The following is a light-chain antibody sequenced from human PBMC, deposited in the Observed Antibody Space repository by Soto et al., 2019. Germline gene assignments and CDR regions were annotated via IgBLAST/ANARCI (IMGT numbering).Light chain of an antibody. CDR2: AAS. CDR1: QSVSSK. Sequence: EIVMTQSPATLSVSPGERATLSCRASQSVSSKLAWYQQKPGQAPRLLIYAASTRATGIPARFSGSGSGTEFTLTISSLQSEDFAAYYCQQYNSYSYTFGQGTKLEIK. J-gene: IGKJ2*01. CDR3: QQYNSYSYT. V-gene: IGKV3-15*01.